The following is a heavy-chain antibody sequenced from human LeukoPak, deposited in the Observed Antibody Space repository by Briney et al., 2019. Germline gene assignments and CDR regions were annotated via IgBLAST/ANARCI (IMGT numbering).Heavy chain of an antibody. CDR1: GYTFTKYY. V-gene: IGHV1-2*02. CDR3: ARVTYYYDSSEYYGREY. Sequence: GASVKVSCKTSGYTFTKYYIHWVRQAPGQGPEWMGWLNPNTGGTNYAQKFQGRVTITADKSTSTAYMELSSLRSEDTAVYYCARVTYYYDSSEYYGREYWGQGTLVTVSS. CDR2: LNPNTGGT. D-gene: IGHD3-22*01. J-gene: IGHJ4*02.